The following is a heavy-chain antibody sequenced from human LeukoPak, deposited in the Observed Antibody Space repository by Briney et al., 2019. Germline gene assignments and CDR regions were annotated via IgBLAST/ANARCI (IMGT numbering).Heavy chain of an antibody. Sequence: SETLSLTCAVYGGSFSGYYWSWIRQPPGKGLEWIGEINHSGSTNYNPSLKSRVTISVDTSKNQFSLKLSSVTVADTAVYYCARGPRGSIAAAGTFFDYWGQGTLVTDSS. CDR3: ARGPRGSIAAAGTFFDY. CDR1: GGSFSGYY. CDR2: INHSGST. V-gene: IGHV4-34*01. D-gene: IGHD6-13*01. J-gene: IGHJ4*02.